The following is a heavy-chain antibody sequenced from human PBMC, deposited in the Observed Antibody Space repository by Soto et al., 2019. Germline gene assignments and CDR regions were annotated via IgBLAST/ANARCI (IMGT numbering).Heavy chain of an antibody. CDR1: GFTLSNYI. CDR2: TSYDGSNK. Sequence: QVQMVESGGGVVQPGRSLRLSCAASGFTLSNYIMHWVRQAPGKGLEWVAVTSYDGSNKDYADSVKGRFTISRDNSKNTLYLQMNSLRAEHTAVYSFARGDNYYGMDVWGQGTTVIVSS. CDR3: ARGDNYYGMDV. J-gene: IGHJ6*01. D-gene: IGHD2-15*01. V-gene: IGHV3-30-3*01.